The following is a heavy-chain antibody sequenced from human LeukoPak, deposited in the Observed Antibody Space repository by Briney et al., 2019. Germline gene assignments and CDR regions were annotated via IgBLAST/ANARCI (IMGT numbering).Heavy chain of an antibody. CDR3: ARDSSTGTTYY. V-gene: IGHV1-69*04. CDR1: GGTFSSYA. J-gene: IGHJ4*02. Sequence: SVRVSCKASGGTFSSYAISWVRQAPGQGLEWMGRIIPILGIANYAQKFQGRVTITADKSTSTAYMELSSLRSEDTAVYYCARDSSTGTTYYWGQGTLVTVSA. CDR2: IIPILGIA. D-gene: IGHD1-1*01.